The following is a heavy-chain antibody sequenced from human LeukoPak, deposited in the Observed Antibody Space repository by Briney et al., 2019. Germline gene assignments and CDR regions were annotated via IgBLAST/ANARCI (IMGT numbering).Heavy chain of an antibody. J-gene: IGHJ4*02. CDR2: ISYDGSNK. V-gene: IGHV3-30*18. CDR3: AKDRDSSGLDY. CDR1: GFTFSSYG. D-gene: IGHD3-22*01. Sequence: GGSLRPSCAASGFTFSSYGMHWVRQAPGKGLEWVAVISYDGSNKYYADSVKGRFTISRDNSKNTLYLQMNSLRAEDTAVYYCAKDRDSSGLDYWGQGTLVTVSS.